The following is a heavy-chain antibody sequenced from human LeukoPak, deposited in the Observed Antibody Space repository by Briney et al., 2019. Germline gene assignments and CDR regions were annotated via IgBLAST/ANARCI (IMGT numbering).Heavy chain of an antibody. CDR2: IHYNGGT. D-gene: IGHD3-22*01. Sequence: SETLSLTCTVSGGSVSSSGYYWGWIRQPPGKGLEWIGTIHYNGGTYYNPSLKGRVTISVDTSKNQFSLKLSSVTAADTAVYYCARVKVVVITFWFDPWGQGTLVTVSS. CDR1: GGSVSSSGYY. CDR3: ARVKVVVITFWFDP. V-gene: IGHV4-39*07. J-gene: IGHJ5*02.